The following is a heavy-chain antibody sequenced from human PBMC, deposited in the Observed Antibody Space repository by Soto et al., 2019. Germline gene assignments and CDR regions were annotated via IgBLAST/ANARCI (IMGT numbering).Heavy chain of an antibody. J-gene: IGHJ5*02. D-gene: IGHD6-13*01. CDR1: GYASDDYG. CDR3: AKGGSAALIAPSGRDNWFDP. Sequence: GGSLRLSCAASGYASDDYGVHWVRPPPGRGLECVSGITWNGGTIRYVDSVKGRFTISRDNAENSLYLQMNSLRPEDTAVYYCAKGGSAALIAPSGRDNWFDPWGQGNQVTVSA. CDR2: ITWNGGTI. V-gene: IGHV3-9*02.